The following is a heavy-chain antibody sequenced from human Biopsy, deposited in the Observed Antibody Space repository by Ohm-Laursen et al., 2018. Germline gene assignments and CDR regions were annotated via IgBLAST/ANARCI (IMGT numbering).Heavy chain of an antibody. CDR3: ARDLPYYENSGYGAFDM. Sequence: SETLSLTCTVSGGFISTYYWNWIRQPAGKALEWIRRIYNTGSTNYNPSLQSRVTMSVDTSKNQFSLKMSSVTAADTAVYYCARDLPYYENSGYGAFDMWGQGTMVTVSS. CDR1: GGFISTYY. J-gene: IGHJ3*02. CDR2: IYNTGST. V-gene: IGHV4-4*07. D-gene: IGHD3-22*01.